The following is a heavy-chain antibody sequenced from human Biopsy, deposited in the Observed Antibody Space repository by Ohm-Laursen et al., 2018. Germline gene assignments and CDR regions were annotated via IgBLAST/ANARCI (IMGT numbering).Heavy chain of an antibody. CDR2: MYYSGST. Sequence: SDTLSLTCTVSGGSLNFYYWSWIRQPPRKGLEWIGYMYYSGSTNYNPSLKSRVTISVDTSKNQFSLRLNSVTAADTAVYYCARATNSTGWPYYYFYGMDVWGQGTTVTVSS. CDR1: GGSLNFYY. CDR3: ARATNSTGWPYYYFYGMDV. J-gene: IGHJ6*02. D-gene: IGHD2/OR15-2a*01. V-gene: IGHV4-59*07.